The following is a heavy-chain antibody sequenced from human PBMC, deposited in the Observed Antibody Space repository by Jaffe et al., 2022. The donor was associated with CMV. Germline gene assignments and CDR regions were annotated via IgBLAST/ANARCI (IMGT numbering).Heavy chain of an antibody. CDR2: ISSSGSTI. V-gene: IGHV3-48*03. CDR1: GFTFSSYE. J-gene: IGHJ4*02. D-gene: IGHD4-17*01. Sequence: EVQLVESGGGLVQPGGSLRLSCAASGFTFSSYEMNWVRQAPGKGLEWVSYISSSGSTIYYADSVKGRFTISRDNAKNSLYLQMNSLRAEDTAVYYCASNYGGNSGGNFDYWGQGTLVTVSS. CDR3: ASNYGGNSGGNFDY.